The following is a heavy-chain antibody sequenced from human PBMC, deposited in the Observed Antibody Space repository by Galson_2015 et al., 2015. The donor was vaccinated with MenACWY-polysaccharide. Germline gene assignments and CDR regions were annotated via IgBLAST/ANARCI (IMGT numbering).Heavy chain of an antibody. V-gene: IGHV4-39*07. J-gene: IGHJ5*02. D-gene: IGHD3-10*01. Sequence: LSLTCTVSGGSISRTSHYWGWVRQPPGKGLEWIGSIYDSGTTYYNPSLKGRVTISIDTSKNQFSLSVTSVTAADTAVYFCARDSHYYGSGSFGWFDPWGQGILVPVSS. CDR1: GGSISRTSHY. CDR3: ARDSHYYGSGSFGWFDP. CDR2: IYDSGTT.